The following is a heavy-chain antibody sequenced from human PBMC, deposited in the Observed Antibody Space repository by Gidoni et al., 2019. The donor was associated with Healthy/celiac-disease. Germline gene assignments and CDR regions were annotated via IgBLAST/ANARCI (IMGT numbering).Heavy chain of an antibody. CDR1: GGSISSGGYY. D-gene: IGHD2-15*01. CDR3: ARAKRSGGSPKAHFDY. V-gene: IGHV4-31*03. J-gene: IGHJ4*02. CDR2: IYYSGST. Sequence: QVQLQESGPGLVKPSQTLSLTCTVSGGSISSGGYYWSWIRQHPGKGLEWIGYIYYSGSTYYNPSLKSRVTISVDTSKNQFSLKLSSVTAADTAVYYCARAKRSGGSPKAHFDYWGQGTLVTVSS.